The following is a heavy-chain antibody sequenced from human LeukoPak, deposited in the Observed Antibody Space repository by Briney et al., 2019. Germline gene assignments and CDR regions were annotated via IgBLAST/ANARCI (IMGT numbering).Heavy chain of an antibody. Sequence: GGSLRLSCAASGFTFSSYSMNWVRQAPGKGLEWVSSISSSSYIYYADSVKGRFTISRDNAKNSLYLQMNSLRAEDTAVYYCARGSAGSGSYSLGYYYYYYMDVWGKGTTVTVSS. CDR3: ARGSAGSGSYSLGYYYYYYMDV. D-gene: IGHD3-10*01. J-gene: IGHJ6*03. CDR2: ISSSSYI. CDR1: GFTFSSYS. V-gene: IGHV3-21*01.